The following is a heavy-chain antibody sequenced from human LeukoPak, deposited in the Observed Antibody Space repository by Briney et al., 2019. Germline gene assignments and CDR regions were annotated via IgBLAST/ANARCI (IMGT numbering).Heavy chain of an antibody. CDR1: GFPFGVYA. D-gene: IGHD3-22*01. CDR2: ISWNSGSI. CDR3: AKGDYYDSSGSLDY. J-gene: IGHJ4*02. V-gene: IGHV3-9*03. Sequence: PGSSLRLPCGASGFPFGVYAKHYLPHAPGKGLEWFSGISWNSGSIGYADSVKGRFTISRDNAKNSLYLQMNSLRAEDMALYYCAKGDYYDSSGSLDYGGQGPLVTVSS.